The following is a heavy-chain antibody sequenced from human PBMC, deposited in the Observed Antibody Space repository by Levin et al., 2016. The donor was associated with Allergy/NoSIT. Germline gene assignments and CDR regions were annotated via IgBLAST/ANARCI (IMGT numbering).Heavy chain of an antibody. J-gene: IGHJ3*02. CDR3: ASKRLISGNYIVNNDAFDI. D-gene: IGHD1-26*01. V-gene: IGHV1-46*01. Sequence: WVRQAPGQGLEWMGIINPNGGSTSNAQKFQGRVTMTRDTSTSTVYMELSSLRSEDTAVYYCASKRLISGNYIVNNDAFDIWGQGTMVTVSS. CDR2: INPNGGST.